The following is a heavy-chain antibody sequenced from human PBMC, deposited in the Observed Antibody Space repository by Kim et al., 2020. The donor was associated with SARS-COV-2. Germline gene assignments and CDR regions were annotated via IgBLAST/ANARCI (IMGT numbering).Heavy chain of an antibody. J-gene: IGHJ4*02. Sequence: SETLSLTCTVSGGSISSSSYYWGWIRQPPGKGLEWIGSIYYSGSTYYNPSLKSRVTISVDTSKNQFSLKLSSVTAADTAVYYCARLPINTPFDYWGQGTLVTVSS. CDR3: ARLPINTPFDY. CDR2: IYYSGST. CDR1: GGSISSSSYY. D-gene: IGHD2-15*01. V-gene: IGHV4-39*01.